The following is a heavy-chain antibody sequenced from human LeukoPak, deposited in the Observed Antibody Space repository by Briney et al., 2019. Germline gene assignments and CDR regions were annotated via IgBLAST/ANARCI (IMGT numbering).Heavy chain of an antibody. J-gene: IGHJ4*02. CDR2: INHSGST. V-gene: IGHV4-34*01. CDR3: AARFGDH. D-gene: IGHD3-10*01. Sequence: PSETLSLTCAVYGGSFSGYYWTWIRQPPGKGLEWIGEINHSGSTNYNPSLKSRVTISIDTSKNQFSLKLSSVTAADTAVYYCAARFGDHWGQGTLVTVSS. CDR1: GGSFSGYY.